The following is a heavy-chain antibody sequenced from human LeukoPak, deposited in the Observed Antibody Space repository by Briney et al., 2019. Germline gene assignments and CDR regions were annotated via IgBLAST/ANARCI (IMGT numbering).Heavy chain of an antibody. CDR3: ARKTGGDYNLFDY. J-gene: IGHJ4*02. CDR1: AYSFATYW. D-gene: IGHD4-17*01. V-gene: IGHV5-51*01. CDR2: IYPDDSNS. Sequence: GESLKISCKGSAYSFATYWIGWVRQMPGKGLEWMGIIYPDDSNSGYSPSFQGQVTISADKSISTAYLQWSSLKASDTAMHYCARKTGGDYNLFDYWGQGTLVTVSS.